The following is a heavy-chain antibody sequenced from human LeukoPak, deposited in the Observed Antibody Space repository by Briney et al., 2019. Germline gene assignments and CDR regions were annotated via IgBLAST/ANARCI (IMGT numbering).Heavy chain of an antibody. Sequence: PSETLSLTCTVSGASISSYYWSWIRQPAGSGLEWIGRISTSGTTNYNPSLKSRVSMSVDTSKNQFSLKLTSVTAADTAVYYCARDGTHNWFDPWDQGTLVTVSS. CDR3: ARDGTHNWFDP. CDR2: ISTSGTT. D-gene: IGHD1-26*01. V-gene: IGHV4-4*07. J-gene: IGHJ5*02. CDR1: GASISSYY.